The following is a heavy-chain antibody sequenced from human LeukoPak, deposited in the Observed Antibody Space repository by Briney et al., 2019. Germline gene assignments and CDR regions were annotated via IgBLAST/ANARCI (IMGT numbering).Heavy chain of an antibody. CDR1: GFTFSTYE. J-gene: IGHJ6*03. V-gene: IGHV3-48*03. CDR3: ARNGDSYFSYYYMDV. D-gene: IGHD4-17*01. Sequence: PGGSLRLSCAASGFTFSTYEMNWVRQAPGKGLEWVSYISSSGSTIYYADSVKGRFTMSRDNAKNTLYLQMNSLRADDTAVYYCARNGDSYFSYYYMDVWGKGTTVTVSS. CDR2: ISSSGSTI.